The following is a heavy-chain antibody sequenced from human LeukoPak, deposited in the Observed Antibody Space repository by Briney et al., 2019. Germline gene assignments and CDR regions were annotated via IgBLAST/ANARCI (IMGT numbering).Heavy chain of an antibody. J-gene: IGHJ4*02. CDR1: GFTFSSYS. D-gene: IGHD1-26*01. Sequence: GGSLRLSCAASGFTFSSYSMNWVRQAPGKGLEWVSSISSSSSYIYYADSVKGRFTISRDNAKNSLYLQMNSLRAEDTAVYYCAREVWGDRYSDYWGQGTLVTVSS. CDR3: AREVWGDRYSDY. CDR2: ISSSSSYI. V-gene: IGHV3-21*01.